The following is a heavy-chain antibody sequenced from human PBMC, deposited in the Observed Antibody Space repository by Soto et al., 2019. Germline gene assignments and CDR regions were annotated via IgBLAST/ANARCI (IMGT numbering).Heavy chain of an antibody. D-gene: IGHD3-16*01. CDR1: GFSLTTRGVG. CDR2: IYWDDDK. CDR3: AHIPNYYQYDWFDP. Sequence: QITXKXSGPTLVKPTQTLTLTCTFSGFSLTTRGVGVGWIRQPPGKALECLALIYWDDDKRYSPSLQSRLSITKDTSKNQVVLTMTNVDPVDTATYYCAHIPNYYQYDWFDPWGQGTLVSVSS. V-gene: IGHV2-5*02. J-gene: IGHJ5*02.